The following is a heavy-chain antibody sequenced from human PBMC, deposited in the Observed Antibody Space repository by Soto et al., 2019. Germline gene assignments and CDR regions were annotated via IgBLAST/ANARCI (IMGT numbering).Heavy chain of an antibody. CDR2: FYYSGST. V-gene: IGHV4-39*01. D-gene: IGHD3-3*01. CDR1: GGSISSSSYY. J-gene: IGHJ3*02. Sequence: ETLSLTCTVSGGSISSSSYYWGWIRQPPGKGLEWIGSFYYSGSTYYNPSLKSRVTISVDTSKNQFSLKLSSVTAADTAVYYCARRYQSYDFWSGYRRPAEIDAFDIWGQGTMVTVSS. CDR3: ARRYQSYDFWSGYRRPAEIDAFDI.